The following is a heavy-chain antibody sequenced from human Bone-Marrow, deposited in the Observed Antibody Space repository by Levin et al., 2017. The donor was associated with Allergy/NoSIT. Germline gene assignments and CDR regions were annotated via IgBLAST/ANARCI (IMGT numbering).Heavy chain of an antibody. V-gene: IGHV3-7*04. Sequence: GGSLRLSCAASGFTFSSYYMTWVRQAPGKGLEWVAHINKDGSAPYYADSVKGRFTVSRDNAKNPTYLQMNSLRAEDTAVYYCARENWINDYGGQGTLVTVST. CDR1: GFTFSSYY. CDR2: INKDGSAP. J-gene: IGHJ4*02. CDR3: ARENWINDY. D-gene: IGHD1/OR15-1a*01.